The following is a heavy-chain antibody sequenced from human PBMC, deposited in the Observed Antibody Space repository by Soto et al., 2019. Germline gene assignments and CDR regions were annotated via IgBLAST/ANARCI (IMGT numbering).Heavy chain of an antibody. D-gene: IGHD5-18*01. CDR3: ARVDTAMVHQD. V-gene: IGHV5-51*03. CDR1: GYRFISYW. Sequence: PGKSLKISCKGSGYRFISYWIGWVRQMPGKGLEWMGIIYPGDSDTRYSPSFQGQVTMSADKSISTAYLQWNSLKASDTAMYYCARVDTAMVHQDWGQGILVTVSS. J-gene: IGHJ4*02. CDR2: IYPGDSDT.